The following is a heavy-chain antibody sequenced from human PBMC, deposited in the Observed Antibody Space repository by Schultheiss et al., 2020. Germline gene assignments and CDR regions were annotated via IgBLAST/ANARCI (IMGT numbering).Heavy chain of an antibody. CDR1: GGSFSGYY. D-gene: IGHD2-2*01. CDR2: IYTSGST. J-gene: IGHJ6*03. V-gene: IGHV4-59*10. Sequence: SETLSLTCAVYGGSFSGYYWNWIRQPAGKGLEWIGRIYTSGSTNYNPSLKGRVTMSIDASKNQFSLKLSSVTAADTAVYYCARASYCSSTRCYRARYYYYYMDVWGKGTTVTVSS. CDR3: ARASYCSSTRCYRARYYYYYMDV.